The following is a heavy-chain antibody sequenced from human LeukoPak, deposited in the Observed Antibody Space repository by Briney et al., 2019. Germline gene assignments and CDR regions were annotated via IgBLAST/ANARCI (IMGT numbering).Heavy chain of an antibody. CDR1: GYTLTESS. J-gene: IGHJ5*02. V-gene: IGHV1-24*01. Sequence: ASVKVSCKVSGYTLTESSMHWVRQAPGKGLEWMGGFDPEDGETIYAQKFQGRVTMTEDTSTDTAYMELSSLRSEDTAVYYCATEIWEDGYNNWFDPWGQGTLVTVSS. D-gene: IGHD5-24*01. CDR3: ATEIWEDGYNNWFDP. CDR2: FDPEDGET.